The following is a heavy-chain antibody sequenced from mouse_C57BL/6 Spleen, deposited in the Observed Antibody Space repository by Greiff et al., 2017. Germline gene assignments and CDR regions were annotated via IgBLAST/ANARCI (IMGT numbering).Heavy chain of an antibody. D-gene: IGHD1-1*01. J-gene: IGHJ2*01. CDR3: ARILSSLLPYFDY. CDR2: IYPRSGNT. CDR1: GYTFTSYG. V-gene: IGHV1-81*01. Sequence: QVQLQQSGAELARPGASVKLSCKASGYTFTSYGISWVKQRTGQGLEWIGEIYPRSGNTYYNEKFKGKATLTADKSSSTAYMQLRSLTSEDSAVYFCARILSSLLPYFDYWGQGTTLTVSS.